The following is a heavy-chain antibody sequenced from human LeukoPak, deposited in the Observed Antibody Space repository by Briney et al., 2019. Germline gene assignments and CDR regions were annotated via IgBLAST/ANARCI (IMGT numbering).Heavy chain of an antibody. J-gene: IGHJ3*02. CDR3: AREGVGRIGDGFDI. D-gene: IGHD1-26*01. CDR2: ISSSSSYI. V-gene: IGHV3-21*01. Sequence: PGGSLRLSCAASGFTFSSYSMNWVRQAPGKGLEWVSSISSSSSYIYYADSVKGRFTISRDNAKNSLYLQMNSLRAEDTAVYYCAREGVGRIGDGFDIWGQGTMVTVSS. CDR1: GFTFSSYS.